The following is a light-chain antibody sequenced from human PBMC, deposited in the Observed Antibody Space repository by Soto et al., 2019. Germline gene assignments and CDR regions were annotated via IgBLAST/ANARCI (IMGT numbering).Light chain of an antibody. CDR2: DAS. Sequence: DIQMTQSPSSLSASVGDRVTIACQASQNIYNYLNWYQLKPGKAPQVLILDASDLDTGVASRFSGSGYGTGFSLSINNLQPEDVGTYYCQHYNSLPRTFGGGTTVEI. CDR1: QNIYNY. J-gene: IGKJ4*01. V-gene: IGKV1-33*01. CDR3: QHYNSLPRT.